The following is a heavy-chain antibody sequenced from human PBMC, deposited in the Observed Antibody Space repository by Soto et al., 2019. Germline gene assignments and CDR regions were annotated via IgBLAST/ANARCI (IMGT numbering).Heavy chain of an antibody. Sequence: QVQLVQSGAEVKKPGASVKVSCKASGYTFSNYGITWVRQAPGQGPEWMGWISGYNGKTYYAQTLQGRVTMTTDTSTSTAYMELRSLRSDDTAVYYCARGGSSWSAEYYQHWGQGTLVIVSS. CDR1: GYTFSNYG. D-gene: IGHD6-13*01. J-gene: IGHJ1*01. CDR3: ARGGSSWSAEYYQH. CDR2: ISGYNGKT. V-gene: IGHV1-18*01.